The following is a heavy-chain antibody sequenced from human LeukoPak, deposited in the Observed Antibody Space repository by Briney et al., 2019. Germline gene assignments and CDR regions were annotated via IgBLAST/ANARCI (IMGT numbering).Heavy chain of an antibody. CDR3: ARERMAQGWFDP. Sequence: GGSLRLSCAASGFTFSSYEMNWVRQAPGKGLEWVSYISSSGSTIYYADSVKGRFTISRDNAKNSLYLQMNSLRAEDTAVYYCARERMAQGWFDPWGQGTLVTVSS. CDR2: ISSSGSTI. V-gene: IGHV3-48*03. D-gene: IGHD5-24*01. J-gene: IGHJ5*02. CDR1: GFTFSSYE.